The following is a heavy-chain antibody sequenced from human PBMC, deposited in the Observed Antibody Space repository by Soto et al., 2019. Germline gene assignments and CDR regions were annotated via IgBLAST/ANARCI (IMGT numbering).Heavy chain of an antibody. CDR1: GASITSGSYS. V-gene: IGHV4-30-2*01. CDR2: IHVTGYT. J-gene: IGHJ4*02. CDR3: ARGGALRPNGHVPRAF. D-gene: IGHD1-26*01. Sequence: QLQLQESGSGLVNPSQTLSLTCTVSGASITSGSYSWSWLRQAPGKGLEWIGNIHVTGYTAFSPSLKRRVTMSVDTSKNQFSLNVNSVTAADTAVYFCARGGALRPNGHVPRAFWGQGTLVTVSS.